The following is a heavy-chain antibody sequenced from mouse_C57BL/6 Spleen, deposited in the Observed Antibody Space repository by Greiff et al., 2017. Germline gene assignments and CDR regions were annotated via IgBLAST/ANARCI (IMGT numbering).Heavy chain of an antibody. V-gene: IGHV1-85*01. Sequence: VKLQESGPELVKPGASVKLSCKASGYTFTSYDINWVKQRPGQGLEWIGWIYPRDGSTKYNEKFKGKATLTVDTSSSTAYMELHSLTSEDSAVYFCARDYGSSPGWFAYWGQGTLVTVSA. CDR2: IYPRDGST. CDR3: ARDYGSSPGWFAY. J-gene: IGHJ3*01. CDR1: GYTFTSYD. D-gene: IGHD1-1*01.